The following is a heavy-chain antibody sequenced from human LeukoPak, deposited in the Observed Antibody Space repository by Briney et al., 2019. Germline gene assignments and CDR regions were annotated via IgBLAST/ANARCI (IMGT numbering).Heavy chain of an antibody. CDR3: ARVIYSSSWYGTNAFDI. CDR1: GDSINGFY. CDR2: IYYSGST. J-gene: IGHJ3*02. Sequence: SETLSLTCTVSGDSINGFYWSWIRLPPGKGLEWIGYIYYSGSTNYNPSLKSRVTISVDTSKNQFSLKLSSVTAADTAVYYCARVIYSSSWYGTNAFDIWGQGTMVTVSS. V-gene: IGHV4-59*01. D-gene: IGHD6-13*01.